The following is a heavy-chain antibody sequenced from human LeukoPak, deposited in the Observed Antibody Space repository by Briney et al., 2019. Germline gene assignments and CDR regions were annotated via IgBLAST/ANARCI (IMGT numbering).Heavy chain of an antibody. CDR2: ISSSGSYI. J-gene: IGHJ4*02. CDR3: ARDFGSGYYYLWY. V-gene: IGHV3-21*01. D-gene: IGHD3-22*01. CDR1: GFTFNSYS. Sequence: GGSLRLSCTASGFTFNSYSMNWVRQAPGKGLEWVSSISSSGSYIYYADSVKGRFTISRDNAKNSLYLQMNSLRAEDTAVYYCARDFGSGYYYLWYWGQGTLVTVSS.